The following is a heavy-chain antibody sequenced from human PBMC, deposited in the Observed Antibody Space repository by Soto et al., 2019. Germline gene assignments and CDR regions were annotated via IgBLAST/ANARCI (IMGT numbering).Heavy chain of an antibody. CDR2: INPSGGST. D-gene: IGHD3-22*01. CDR1: GYTFTSYY. V-gene: IGHV1-46*01. Sequence: ASVKVSCNASGYTFTSYYMHWVRQAPGQGLEWMGIINPSGGSTSYAQKFQGRVTMTRDTSTSTVYMELSSLRSEDTAVYYCARGSFYYYDSSAHYLTPFDYWGQGTLVTVSS. CDR3: ARGSFYYYDSSAHYLTPFDY. J-gene: IGHJ4*02.